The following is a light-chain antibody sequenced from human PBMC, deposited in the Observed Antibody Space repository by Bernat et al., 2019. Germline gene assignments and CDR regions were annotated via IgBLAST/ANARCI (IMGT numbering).Light chain of an antibody. CDR3: QQFKSYPRT. CDR2: VAS. J-gene: IGKJ1*01. V-gene: IGKV1-9*01. Sequence: DIQMTQSPSFLSASVGDRVTITCRASQGISTSLAWYRQKPGKPPKLLSYVASTLQSGVPSRFTGSGSGTEFPLTISSLQPEDFATYYCQQFKSYPRTFGQGTKVEIK. CDR1: QGISTS.